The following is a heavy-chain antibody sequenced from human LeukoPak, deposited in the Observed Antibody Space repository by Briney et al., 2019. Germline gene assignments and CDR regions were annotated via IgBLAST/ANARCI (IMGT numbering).Heavy chain of an antibody. V-gene: IGHV3-23*01. CDR2: ISGSGGST. J-gene: IGHJ4*02. Sequence: GGSLRLSCAASGFTFSSYAMSWVRQAPGNGLEWVSAISGSGGSTYYADSVKGRFTISRDNSKNTLYLQMNSLRAEDTAVYYCANSEGYNCNYGYWGQGTLVTVSS. CDR3: ANSEGYNCNYGY. CDR1: GFTFSSYA. D-gene: IGHD1-20*01.